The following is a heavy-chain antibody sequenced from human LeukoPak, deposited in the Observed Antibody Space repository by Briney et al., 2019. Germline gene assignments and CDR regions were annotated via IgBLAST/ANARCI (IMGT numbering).Heavy chain of an antibody. CDR3: ARDPNGYCSGGSCYTQVRYGMDV. V-gene: IGHV1-69*04. Sequence: SVKVSCKASGGTFSSYAISWVRQAPGQGLEWMGRTIPILGIANYAQKFQGRVTITADKSTSTAYMELSSLRSEDTAVYYCARDPNGYCSGGSCYTQVRYGMDVWGQGTTVTVSS. CDR1: GGTFSSYA. J-gene: IGHJ6*02. D-gene: IGHD2-15*01. CDR2: TIPILGIA.